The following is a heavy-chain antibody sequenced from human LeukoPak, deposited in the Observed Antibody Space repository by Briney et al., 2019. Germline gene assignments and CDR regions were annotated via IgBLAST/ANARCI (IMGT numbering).Heavy chain of an antibody. J-gene: IGHJ6*03. V-gene: IGHV7-4-1*02. CDR3: ARFRSGDYYYYYMDV. D-gene: IGHD6-25*01. CDR2: INTNTGNP. Sequence: VASVKVSCKASGGTFSSYAISWVRQAPGQGLEWMGWINTNTGNPTYAQGFTGRFVFSLDTSVSTAYLQISSLKAEDTAVYYCARFRSGDYYYYYMDVWGKGTTVTVSS. CDR1: GGTFSSYA.